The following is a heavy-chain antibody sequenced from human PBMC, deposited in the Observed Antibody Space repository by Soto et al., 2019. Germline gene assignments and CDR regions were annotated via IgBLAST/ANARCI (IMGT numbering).Heavy chain of an antibody. CDR3: AREGMPNYYGSGRFDP. CDR2: ISAYNGNT. V-gene: IGHV1-18*01. Sequence: ASVKVSCKASGYTFTSYGISWVRQAPGQGLEWMGWISAYNGNTNYAQKLQGRVTMTTDTSTSTAYMELRSLRSDDTAVYYCAREGMPNYYGSGRFDPWGQGTLVTVSS. CDR1: GYTFTSYG. J-gene: IGHJ5*02. D-gene: IGHD3-10*01.